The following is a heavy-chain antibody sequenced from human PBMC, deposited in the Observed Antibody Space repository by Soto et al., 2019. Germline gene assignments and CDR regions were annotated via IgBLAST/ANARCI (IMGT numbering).Heavy chain of an antibody. Sequence: PSEPLSLTYTIYGGSVSVYYWSWIRQSTGQGLEWIGYIYASGSPYYNPSLRSRVTISADTSKNQISLKLTSPTAADTAVYYCARGVGSSPPQYWGRGTLVTVT. J-gene: IGHJ4*02. CDR3: ARGVGSSPPQY. V-gene: IGHV4-59*02. CDR1: GGSVSVYY. D-gene: IGHD1-26*01. CDR2: IYASGSP.